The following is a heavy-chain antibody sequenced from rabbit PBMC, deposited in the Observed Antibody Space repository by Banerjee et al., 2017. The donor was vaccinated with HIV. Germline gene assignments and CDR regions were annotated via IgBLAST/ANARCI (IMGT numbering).Heavy chain of an antibody. D-gene: IGHD8-1*01. CDR2: VYGGSSGTT. J-gene: IGHJ6*01. V-gene: IGHV1S40*01. CDR3: ARYAGSSYVTGIDL. CDR1: GFSFSSSYY. Sequence: QSLEESGGDLVKPGASLTLTCTASGFSFSSSYYMCWVRQAPGKGLEWIACVYGGSSGTTTYASWAKGRFTISKTSSTTVTLQMTSLTAADTATYFCARYAGSSYVTGIDLWGQGTLVTVS.